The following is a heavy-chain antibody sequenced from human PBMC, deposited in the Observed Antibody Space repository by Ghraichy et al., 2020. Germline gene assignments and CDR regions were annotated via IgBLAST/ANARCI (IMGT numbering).Heavy chain of an antibody. CDR2: IRSKANSYAT. J-gene: IGHJ6*02. CDR3: TRLFADYSTYYYGMDV. CDR1: GFTFSGSA. D-gene: IGHD4-11*01. Sequence: GESLNISYAASGFTFSGSAMHWVRQASGKGLEWVGRIRSKANSYATAYAASVKGRFTISRDDSKNTAYLQMNSLKTEDTAVYYCTRLFADYSTYYYGMDVWGQGTTVTVSS. V-gene: IGHV3-73*01.